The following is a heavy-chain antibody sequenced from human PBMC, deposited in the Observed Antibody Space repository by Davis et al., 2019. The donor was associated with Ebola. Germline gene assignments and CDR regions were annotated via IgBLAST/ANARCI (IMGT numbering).Heavy chain of an antibody. D-gene: IGHD3-16*01. J-gene: IGHJ6*02. Sequence: AASVKVSCKASGYTFTGYYMHWVRQAPGQGLEWMGGIIPIFGTANYAQKFQGRVTITADESTSTAYMELSSLRSEDTAVYYCARGVFGDYYYGMDVWGQGTTVTVSS. CDR1: GYTFTGYY. V-gene: IGHV1-69*13. CDR3: ARGVFGDYYYGMDV. CDR2: IIPIFGTA.